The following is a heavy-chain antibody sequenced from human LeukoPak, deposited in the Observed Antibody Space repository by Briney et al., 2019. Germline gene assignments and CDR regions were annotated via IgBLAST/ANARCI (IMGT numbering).Heavy chain of an antibody. CDR1: GFTFSSYA. J-gene: IGHJ4*02. V-gene: IGHV3-30-3*01. D-gene: IGHD2-21*01. CDR3: AGFLWLASPLDY. Sequence: GGSLRLSCAASGFTFSSYAMHWVRQAPGKGLEWVAVISYDGSNKYYADSVKGRFTISRDNSKNTLYLQMNSLRAEDTAVYYCAGFLWLASPLDYWGQGTLVTVSS. CDR2: ISYDGSNK.